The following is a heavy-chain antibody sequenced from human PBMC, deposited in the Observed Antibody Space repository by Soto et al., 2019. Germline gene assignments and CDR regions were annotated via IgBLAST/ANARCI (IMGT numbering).Heavy chain of an antibody. CDR3: AKDHSADGIATWFDP. CDR1: GFTFSSYG. Sequence: QVQLVESGGGVVQPGRSLRLSCAASGFTFSSYGMHWVRQAPGKGLEWVAVISYDGSNKYYADSVTGRFTISRDNSKNTLYLQMNSLRTEDTAVYYCAKDHSADGIATWFDPWGQGTMVTVSS. J-gene: IGHJ5*02. V-gene: IGHV3-30*18. D-gene: IGHD6-13*01. CDR2: ISYDGSNK.